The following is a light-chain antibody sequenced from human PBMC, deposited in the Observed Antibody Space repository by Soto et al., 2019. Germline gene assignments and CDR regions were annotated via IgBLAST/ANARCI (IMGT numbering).Light chain of an antibody. CDR2: DAS. CDR3: QQRSNWPT. CDR1: QSVSNK. V-gene: IGKV3-11*01. J-gene: IGKJ5*01. Sequence: EIVMTQSPATLSVSPGERATLSCRASQSVSNKLAWYQQRPGQAPRLLIYDASNRATGIPARFSGSGSGTDFTLTISSLEPEDFAVYYCQQRSNWPTFGQGTRLEIK.